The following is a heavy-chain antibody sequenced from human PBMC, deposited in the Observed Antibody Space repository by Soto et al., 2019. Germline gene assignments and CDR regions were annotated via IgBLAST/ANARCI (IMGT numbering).Heavy chain of an antibody. CDR3: ATRRVVKDVSGYNNWGWGDY. V-gene: IGHV4-39*02. J-gene: IGHJ4*02. CDR1: GDSISTNNYF. CDR2: IHFGGNT. D-gene: IGHD5-12*01. Sequence: PSETLSLTCTVSGDSISTNNYFWGWIRQPPGKGLEWVATIHFGGNTYYSPSLKSRVNISVDTSKNRFSLNLNSVTAADTAVYYCATRRVVKDVSGYNNWGWGDYGGQG.